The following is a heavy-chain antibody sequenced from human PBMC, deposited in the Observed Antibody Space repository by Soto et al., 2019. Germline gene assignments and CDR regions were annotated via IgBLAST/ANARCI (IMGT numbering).Heavy chain of an antibody. CDR3: ARGRYLDY. CDR1: GYTFTTYG. Sequence: QVHLVQSGAEVKKPGASVKVSCKASGYTFTTYGIAWVRQAPGQGLERMGWISAYNANTDYAPRLQGRATITTDTSTSTAHMELRSLRSDDTAVYYCARGRYLDYWGQGTLVTVSS. CDR2: ISAYNANT. D-gene: IGHD1-26*01. V-gene: IGHV1-18*01. J-gene: IGHJ4*02.